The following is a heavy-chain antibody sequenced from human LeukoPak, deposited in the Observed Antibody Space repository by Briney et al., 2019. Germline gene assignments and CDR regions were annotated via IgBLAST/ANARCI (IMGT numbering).Heavy chain of an antibody. J-gene: IGHJ6*02. D-gene: IGHD3-10*01. CDR3: ARCEFGKAEGDYAMDV. CDR1: GFTFNSYL. Sequence: PGRSLRLSCVGSGFTFNSYLMHWVRQAPGKGLEWVAAISFEGDGENYADSVKGRFTISRDNFKKTLYLQMNSLRVEDTAVYYCARCEFGKAEGDYAMDVWGQGTTGTAAS. CDR2: ISFEGDGE. V-gene: IGHV3-30*14.